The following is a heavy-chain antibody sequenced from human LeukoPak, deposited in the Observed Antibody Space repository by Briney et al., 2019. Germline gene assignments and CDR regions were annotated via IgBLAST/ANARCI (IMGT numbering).Heavy chain of an antibody. D-gene: IGHD3-10*01. CDR3: ARSITMVRGVILHYYYYMDV. CDR2: IYYSGST. V-gene: IGHV4-59*12. J-gene: IGHJ6*03. Sequence: SETLSLTCTVSGGSISSYYWSWIRQPPGKGLEWIGYIYYSGSTNYNPSLKSRVTISVDTSKNQFSLKLSSVTAADTAVYYCARSITMVRGVILHYYYYMDVWGKGTTVTVSS. CDR1: GGSISSYY.